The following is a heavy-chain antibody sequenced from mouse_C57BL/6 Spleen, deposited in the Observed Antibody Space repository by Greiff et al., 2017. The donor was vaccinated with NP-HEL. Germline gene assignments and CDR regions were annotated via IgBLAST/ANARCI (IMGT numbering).Heavy chain of an antibody. V-gene: IGHV5-4*01. Sequence: EVKLQESGGGLVKPGGSLKLSCAASGFTFSSYAMSWVRQTPEKRLEWVATISDGGSYTYYPDNVKGRFTISRDNAKNNLYLQMSHLKSEDTAMYYCARDDYDGESWFAYWGQGTLVTVSA. CDR1: GFTFSSYA. CDR2: ISDGGSYT. D-gene: IGHD2-4*01. J-gene: IGHJ3*01. CDR3: ARDDYDGESWFAY.